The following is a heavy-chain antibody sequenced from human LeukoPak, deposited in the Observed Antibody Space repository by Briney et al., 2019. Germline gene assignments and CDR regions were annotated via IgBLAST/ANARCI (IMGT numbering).Heavy chain of an antibody. J-gene: IGHJ4*02. D-gene: IGHD3-10*01. CDR1: GLTFSSDG. V-gene: IGHV3-33*06. CDR2: ILYDGSNT. Sequence: GESLRLSCSPLGLTFSSDGMHCVRQAPCKVLESVAVILYDGSNTYYADSVKGRFTISRDNSTNTLYLQMNSLRAAHPAVYYFAKPYVSGSGSLLFHYLRQPTLATV. CDR3: AKPYVSGSGSLLFHY.